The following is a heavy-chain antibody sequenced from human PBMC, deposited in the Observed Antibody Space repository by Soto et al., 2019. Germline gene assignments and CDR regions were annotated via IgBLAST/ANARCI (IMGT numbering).Heavy chain of an antibody. CDR2: ISYDGSNK. CDR1: GFTFSSYG. J-gene: IGHJ6*02. V-gene: IGHV3-30*18. CDR3: AKDLGANYDILTGITYYYYGMDV. Sequence: PGGSLRLSCAASGFTFSSYGMHWVRQAPGKGLEWVAVISYDGSNKYYADSVKGRFTISRDNSKNTLYLQMNSLRAEDTAVYYCAKDLGANYDILTGITYYYYGMDVWGQGTTVTVSS. D-gene: IGHD3-9*01.